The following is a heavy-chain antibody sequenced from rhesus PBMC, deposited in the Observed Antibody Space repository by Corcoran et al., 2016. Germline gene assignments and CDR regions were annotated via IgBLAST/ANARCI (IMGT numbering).Heavy chain of an antibody. J-gene: IGHJ2*01. Sequence: QVQLQESGPGVVKPSEPPSLTCAVSGGSLSDSYRCSWLRRPPGQGLEWIGYIYGSSTSTNYNPALKSRVTMSKVTSKNQFSLKLSSVTAADTAVYYCARDRYNIWTGYPNWYFDLWGPGTPITISS. CDR2: IYGSSTST. CDR1: GGSLSDSYR. CDR3: ARDRYNIWTGYPNWYFDL. D-gene: IGHD3-3*01. V-gene: IGHV4S10*01.